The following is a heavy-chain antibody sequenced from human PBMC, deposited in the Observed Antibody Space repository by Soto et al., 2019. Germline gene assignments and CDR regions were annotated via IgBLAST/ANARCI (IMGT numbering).Heavy chain of an antibody. J-gene: IGHJ4*02. CDR3: AVVPAAMPGDY. CDR1: GFTFSDYY. CDR2: ISSSGSTI. D-gene: IGHD2-2*01. V-gene: IGHV3-11*01. Sequence: GGSLRLSCAASGFTFSDYYMSWIRQAPGKGLEWVSYISSSGSTIYYADSVKGRFTISRDNAKNSLYLQMDSLRAEDTAVYYCAVVPAAMPGDYWGQGTLVTVSS.